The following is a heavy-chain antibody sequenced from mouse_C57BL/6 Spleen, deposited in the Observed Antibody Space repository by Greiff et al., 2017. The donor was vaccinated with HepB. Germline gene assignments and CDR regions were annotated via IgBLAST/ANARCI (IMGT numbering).Heavy chain of an antibody. V-gene: IGHV1-39*01. Sequence: EVQLQQSGPELVKPGASVKISCKASGYSFTDYNMNWVKQSNGKSLEWIGVINPNYGTTSYNQKFKGKATLTVDQSSSSAYMQLNSLTSEDSAVYYCARRINWQNYYAMDYWGQGTSVTVSS. D-gene: IGHD4-1*01. J-gene: IGHJ4*01. CDR2: INPNYGTT. CDR3: ARRINWQNYYAMDY. CDR1: GYSFTDYN.